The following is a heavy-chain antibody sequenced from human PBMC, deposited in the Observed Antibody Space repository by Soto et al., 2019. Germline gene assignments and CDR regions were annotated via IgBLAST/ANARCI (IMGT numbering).Heavy chain of an antibody. V-gene: IGHV3-11*06. D-gene: IGHD2-2*01. J-gene: IGHJ4*02. CDR3: ARDPRGDCSSTSCYFY. CDR2: ISGSGSYT. CDR1: GFTFSDYY. Sequence: PVGSLRLSCAASGFTFSDYYMTWIRQAPGKGLEWVSYISGSGSYTNYADSVKDRFTISRDNAKNSLYLQMNSLRAEDTAVYYCARDPRGDCSSTSCYFYWGQGTLVTVSS.